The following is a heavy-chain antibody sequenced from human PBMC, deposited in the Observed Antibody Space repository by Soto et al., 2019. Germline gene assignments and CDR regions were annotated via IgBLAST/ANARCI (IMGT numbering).Heavy chain of an antibody. J-gene: IGHJ4*02. D-gene: IGHD3-22*01. CDR2: ISGSGGST. CDR1: GFTFSSYA. Sequence: GSLRLSCAASGFTFSSYAMSWVRQAPGKGLEWVSAISGSGGSTYYADSVKGRFTTSRDNSKNTLNLQINSLRAEDTAVYYFAKDLSAYYDSSGYSPFGYWGQGTLVTVSS. CDR3: AKDLSAYYDSSGYSPFGY. V-gene: IGHV3-23*01.